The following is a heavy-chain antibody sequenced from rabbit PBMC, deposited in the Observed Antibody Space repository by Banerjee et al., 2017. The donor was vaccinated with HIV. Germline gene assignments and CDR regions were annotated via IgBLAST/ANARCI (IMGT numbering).Heavy chain of an antibody. J-gene: IGHJ6*01. V-gene: IGHV1S40*01. CDR1: GVSFSLSSY. D-gene: IGHD1-1*01. Sequence: QSLEESGGGLVQPEGSLTLTCKASGVSFSLSSYMCWVRQAPGKGLEWIACIEAGSSGFTYFANWAKGRFTISKTSSTTVTLQVTSLTAADTATYFCARDTSSSFSSYGMDLWGPGTLVTVS. CDR3: ARDTSSSFSSYGMDL. CDR2: IEAGSSGFT.